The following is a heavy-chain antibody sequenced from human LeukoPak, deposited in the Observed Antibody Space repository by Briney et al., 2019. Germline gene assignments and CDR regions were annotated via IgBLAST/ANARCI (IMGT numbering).Heavy chain of an antibody. J-gene: IGHJ6*02. V-gene: IGHV3-23*01. CDR1: GFKFSDYA. D-gene: IGHD2-2*01. Sequence: GGSLRLSCAASGFKFSDYAMNWVRQAPGKGLEWVSGMSGTGGTSYYADSAKGRFTISRDNSKSTLDLQMNSLRAEDTAVYYCAKDGVVPAADAYYYYYGMDVWGQGTTVTVSS. CDR3: AKDGVVPAADAYYYYYGMDV. CDR2: MSGTGGTS.